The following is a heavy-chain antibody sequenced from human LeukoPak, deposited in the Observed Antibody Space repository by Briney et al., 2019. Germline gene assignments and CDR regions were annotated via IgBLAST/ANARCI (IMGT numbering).Heavy chain of an antibody. CDR1: GGSISSHY. Sequence: ETLSLTCTVSGGSISSHYWSWIRQPPGKGLEWIGYIYYSGSTNYNPSLKSRVTISVDASKNQFSLKLSSVTAADTAVYYCARVTGGSYYDFWNGYPHYFDYWGQGTLVTVSS. CDR3: ARVTGGSYYDFWNGYPHYFDY. J-gene: IGHJ4*02. CDR2: IYYSGST. D-gene: IGHD3-3*01. V-gene: IGHV4-59*11.